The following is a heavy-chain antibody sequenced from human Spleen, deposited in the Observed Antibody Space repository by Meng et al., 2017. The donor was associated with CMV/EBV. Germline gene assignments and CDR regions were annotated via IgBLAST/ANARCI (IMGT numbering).Heavy chain of an antibody. CDR1: GFTVSSNY. D-gene: IGHD1-7*01. J-gene: IGHJ6*02. CDR3: ARSGTGTTTYGMDV. Sequence: GGSLRLSCAASGFTVSSNYMSWVRQAPGKGLEWVSVIYSGGSTYYADSVKGRFTISRDNSKNTLYLQMNSLRAEDTAVYYCARSGTGTTTYGMDVWGQGTTVTVSS. V-gene: IGHV3-53*01. CDR2: IYSGGST.